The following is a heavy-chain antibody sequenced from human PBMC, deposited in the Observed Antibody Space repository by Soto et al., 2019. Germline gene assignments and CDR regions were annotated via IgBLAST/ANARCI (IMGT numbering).Heavy chain of an antibody. J-gene: IGHJ5*02. D-gene: IGHD3-3*01. CDR1: RYTFTSTG. Sequence: ASVRVSCTASRYTFTSTGISWVRQAPGQRLECMGWISAYNGNTNYAQKLQGRVTMTTDTSTSTAYMELRSLRSDDTAVYYCARFVAFWSGYSNNWFDPWGQGTLVTVSS. CDR2: ISAYNGNT. V-gene: IGHV1-18*04. CDR3: ARFVAFWSGYSNNWFDP.